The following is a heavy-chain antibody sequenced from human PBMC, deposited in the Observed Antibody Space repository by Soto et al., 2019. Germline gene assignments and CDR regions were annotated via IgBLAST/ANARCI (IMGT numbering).Heavy chain of an antibody. CDR1: GFTFSSYA. CDR2: ISGSGGST. D-gene: IGHD3-16*02. Sequence: GGSLRLSCAASGFTFSSYAMSWVRQAPGKGLEWVSAISGSGGSTYYADSVKGRFTISRDNSKNTLYLQMNSLRAENTAVYYCAKRGEGDYVWGSYREYYYGMDVWGQGTTVTVSS. V-gene: IGHV3-23*01. CDR3: AKRGEGDYVWGSYREYYYGMDV. J-gene: IGHJ6*02.